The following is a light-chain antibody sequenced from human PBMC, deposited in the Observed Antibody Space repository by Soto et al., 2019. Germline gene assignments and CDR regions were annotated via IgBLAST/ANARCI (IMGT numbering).Light chain of an antibody. CDR2: DAS. CDR3: HQNHSLPLS. Sequence: DIPMTQSPSSLSASVGARVTITCQASQDVSNSISWYQQRPGKAPKLVIHDASTLETGVPTRLSGSGSGTEFTFTVTTLQSEYMPTYYCHQNHSLPLSFGGGTKVEIK. V-gene: IGKV1-33*01. CDR1: QDVSNS. J-gene: IGKJ4*01.